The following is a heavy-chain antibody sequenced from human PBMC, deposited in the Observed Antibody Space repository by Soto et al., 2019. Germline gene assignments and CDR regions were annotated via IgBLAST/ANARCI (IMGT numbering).Heavy chain of an antibody. CDR1: GGSISSSSYY. CDR3: ARGDIVVVPAAPDGEGYYYYMDV. CDR2: IYYSGST. Sequence: SETLSLTCTVSGGSISSSSYYWGWIRQPPGKGLEWIGSIYYSGSTYYNPSLKSRVTISVDTSKNQFSLKLSSVTAADTAVYYCARGDIVVVPAAPDGEGYYYYMDVWGKGTTVTISS. V-gene: IGHV4-39*01. J-gene: IGHJ6*03. D-gene: IGHD2-2*01.